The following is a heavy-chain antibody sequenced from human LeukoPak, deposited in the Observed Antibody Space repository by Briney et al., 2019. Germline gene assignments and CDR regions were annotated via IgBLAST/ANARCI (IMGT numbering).Heavy chain of an antibody. Sequence: PGRSLRLSCAASGFTFSSYGMHWVRQAPGKGLEWVAVIWYDGSNKYYADSVKGRFTISRDNSKNTLCLQMNSLRAEDTAVYYCARDGSGGSFDYWGQGTLVTVSS. CDR3: ARDGSGGSFDY. J-gene: IGHJ4*02. V-gene: IGHV3-33*01. D-gene: IGHD2-15*01. CDR2: IWYDGSNK. CDR1: GFTFSSYG.